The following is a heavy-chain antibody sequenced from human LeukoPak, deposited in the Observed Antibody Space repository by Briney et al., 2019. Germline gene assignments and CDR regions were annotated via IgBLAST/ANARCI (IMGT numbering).Heavy chain of an antibody. CDR2: ISSSSSYI. V-gene: IGHV3-21*01. CDR3: ARDVGFIVGATPGAFDI. D-gene: IGHD1-26*01. J-gene: IGHJ3*02. Sequence: GGSLRLSCAASGFTFSSYSMNWVRQALGKGLEWVSSISSSSSYIYYADSVKGRFTISRDNAKNSLYLQMNSLRADDTAVYYCARDVGFIVGATPGAFDIWGQGTMVTVSS. CDR1: GFTFSSYS.